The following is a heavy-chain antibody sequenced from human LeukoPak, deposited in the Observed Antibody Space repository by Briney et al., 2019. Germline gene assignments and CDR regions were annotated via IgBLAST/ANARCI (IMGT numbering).Heavy chain of an antibody. D-gene: IGHD6-19*01. V-gene: IGHV1-69*13. CDR2: IIPIFGTA. CDR1: GGTFSSYA. J-gene: IGHJ4*02. Sequence: ASVKVSCKASGGTFSSYAISWVRQAPGQGLEWMGGIIPIFGTANYAQKFQGRVTITADESTSTAYMELSSLRSEDTAVYYCARDSSGWYYFDYWGQGTLVIVSS. CDR3: ARDSSGWYYFDY.